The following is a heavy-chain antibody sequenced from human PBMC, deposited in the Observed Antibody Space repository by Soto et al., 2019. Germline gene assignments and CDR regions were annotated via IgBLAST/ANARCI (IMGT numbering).Heavy chain of an antibody. D-gene: IGHD3-3*01. Sequence: WGSLRLSCAASGFTFSDYYMSWIRQAPGRGLEWVSYISSSGSTIYYADSVKGRFTISRDNAKNSLYLQMNSLRAEDTAVYYCARDFGVLSGPNYYYMDVWGKGTTVTVSS. J-gene: IGHJ6*03. V-gene: IGHV3-11*01. CDR2: ISSSGSTI. CDR3: ARDFGVLSGPNYYYMDV. CDR1: GFTFSDYY.